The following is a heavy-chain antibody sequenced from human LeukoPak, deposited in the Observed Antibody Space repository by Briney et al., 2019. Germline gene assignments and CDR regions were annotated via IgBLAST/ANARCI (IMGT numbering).Heavy chain of an antibody. V-gene: IGHV1-69*02. Sequence: SVKVSRKASGGTFSSYTISWVRQAPGQGLEWMGRIIPILGIANYAQKFQGRVTITADKSTSTAYMELSSLRSEDTAVYYCARPGRVGANHNYFDYWGQGTLVTVSS. J-gene: IGHJ4*02. CDR1: GGTFSSYT. CDR2: IIPILGIA. D-gene: IGHD1-26*01. CDR3: ARPGRVGANHNYFDY.